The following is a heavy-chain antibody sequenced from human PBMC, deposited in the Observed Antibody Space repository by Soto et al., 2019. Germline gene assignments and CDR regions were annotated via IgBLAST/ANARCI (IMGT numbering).Heavy chain of an antibody. D-gene: IGHD3-3*02. CDR2: IIPLFRTP. Sequence: QVQLVQSGAEVKKPGSSVKVSCKASGGTFSSSAFSWVRQAPGQGLEWMGGIIPLFRTPDYGQRFQGRVTITADESAGTVYMELRGLRSEDTAVYFCARDTGRQQLGGNYYYITDIWGQGTTVTVSS. V-gene: IGHV1-69*12. J-gene: IGHJ6*02. CDR1: GGTFSSSA. CDR3: ARDTGRQQLGGNYYYITDI.